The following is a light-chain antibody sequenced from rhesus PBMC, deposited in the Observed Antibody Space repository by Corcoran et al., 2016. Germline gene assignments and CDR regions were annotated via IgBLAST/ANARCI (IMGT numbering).Light chain of an antibody. V-gene: IGKV1S14*01. J-gene: IGKJ1*01. CDR2: SAA. CDR1: QGISNY. CDR3: QPHKSSPLT. Sequence: DIQMTQSPSSLSASVGDTVTITCRASQGISNYSAWYQQKPGKAPKPLIHSAANLESGVPSRFWGSGTGTYSTITLSSLQPEDFAIYYCQPHKSSPLTFGQGTKVEIK.